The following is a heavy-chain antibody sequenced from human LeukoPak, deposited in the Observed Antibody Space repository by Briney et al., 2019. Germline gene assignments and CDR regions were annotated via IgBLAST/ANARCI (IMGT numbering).Heavy chain of an antibody. CDR2: IYYSGST. D-gene: IGHD6-13*01. CDR1: GGSISSSSYY. CDR3: ARAYSSSWYFNWFDP. Sequence: KPSETLSLTCTVSGGSISSSSYYWGWIRQPPGKGLEWIGSIYYSGSTYYNPSLESRVTISVDTSKNQFSLKLSSVTAADTAVYYCARAYSSSWYFNWFDPWGQGTLVTVSS. V-gene: IGHV4-39*07. J-gene: IGHJ5*02.